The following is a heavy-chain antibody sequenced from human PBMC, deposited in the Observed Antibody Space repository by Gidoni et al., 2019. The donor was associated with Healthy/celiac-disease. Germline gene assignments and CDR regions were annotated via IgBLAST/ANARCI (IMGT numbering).Heavy chain of an antibody. Sequence: QLQLVHSGAVVMTPQSSVNISCKASGGTFISYAFSWVRKAPGLGLEWMGGIIPIFGAANYAQKFQGRVTITADESTSTTYMELSRLRSEDTAVYYCARGGYRDGFDPWGQGTLVTVSS. D-gene: IGHD5-18*01. J-gene: IGHJ5*02. CDR2: IIPIFGAA. CDR3: ARGGYRDGFDP. V-gene: IGHV1-69*01. CDR1: GGTFISYA.